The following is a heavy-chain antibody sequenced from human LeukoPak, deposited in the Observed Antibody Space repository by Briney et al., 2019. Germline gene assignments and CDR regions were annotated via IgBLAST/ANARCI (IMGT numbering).Heavy chain of an antibody. D-gene: IGHD3-10*01. J-gene: IGHJ4*02. CDR2: ISSSGPTT. CDR1: GFTFSSYR. CDR3: ARGSGEYY. V-gene: IGHV3-48*02. Sequence: PGGSLRLSCVGSGFTFSSYRMNWVRQAPGKGLEWVSYISSSGPTTYYADSVTGRFTISRDNARNSLYLQMSSLRDEDTAGYYCARGSGEYYWGQGTLVTVSS.